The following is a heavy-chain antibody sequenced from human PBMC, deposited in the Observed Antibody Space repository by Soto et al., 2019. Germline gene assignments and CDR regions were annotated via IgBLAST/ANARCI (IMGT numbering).Heavy chain of an antibody. CDR2: ILHIGST. CDR1: GGSISTTNW. CDR3: AIGFDSDGLYNGGHP. J-gene: IGHJ5*02. Sequence: VQLQESGPGLVKPSGTLSLTCTVSGGSISTTNWWSWVRQSPGKGLEWIGEILHIGSTNYNPSLKSRVTISIDKSKNQFSLRLSSVTAADTAVYYCAIGFDSDGLYNGGHPWGQGTLVSVSS. V-gene: IGHV4-4*02. D-gene: IGHD3-22*01.